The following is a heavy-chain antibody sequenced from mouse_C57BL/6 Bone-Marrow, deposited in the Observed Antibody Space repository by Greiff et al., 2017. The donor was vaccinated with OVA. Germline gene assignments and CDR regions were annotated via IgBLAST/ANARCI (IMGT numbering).Heavy chain of an antibody. Sequence: EVQLQQSGPELVKPGASVKIPCKASGYTFTDYNMDWVKQSHGKSLEWIGDINPNNGGTIYNQKFKGKATLTVDKSSSTAYMELRSLTSEDTAVYYCERGGTLYYYAMDYWGQGTSVTVSS. CDR1: GYTFTDYN. D-gene: IGHD3-3*01. CDR2: INPNNGGT. V-gene: IGHV1-18*01. J-gene: IGHJ4*01. CDR3: ERGGTLYYYAMDY.